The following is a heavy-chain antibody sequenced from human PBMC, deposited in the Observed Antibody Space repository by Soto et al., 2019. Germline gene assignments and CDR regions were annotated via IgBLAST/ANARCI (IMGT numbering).Heavy chain of an antibody. CDR1: GFTFSNAW. J-gene: IGHJ6*03. CDR3: TTVGPAAIEVYYYYMDV. CDR2: IKSKTDGGTT. D-gene: IGHD2-2*02. Sequence: GESLKISCAASGFTFSNAWMSWVRQAPGKGLEWVGRIKSKTDGGTTDYAAPVKGRFTISRDDSKNTLYLQMNSLKTEDTAVYYCTTVGPAAIEVYYYYMDVWGKGTTVTVSS. V-gene: IGHV3-15*01.